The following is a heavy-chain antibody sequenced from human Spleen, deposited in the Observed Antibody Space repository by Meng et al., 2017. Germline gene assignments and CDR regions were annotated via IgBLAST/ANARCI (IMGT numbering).Heavy chain of an antibody. D-gene: IGHD2-21*01. CDR3: ARDENISLGKLFGDY. V-gene: IGHV1-2*06. J-gene: IGHJ4*02. CDR2: INPNSGDT. Sequence: QVQLEQSGAEVKKPGASVKVSCKASGYTFTAYYIHWVRQAPGQGLEWMGHINPNSGDTLYAPKFQGRVSMTGDTSISTAYVELSGLRSDDTAIYYCARDENISLGKLFGDYWGQGTLVTVSS. CDR1: GYTFTAYY.